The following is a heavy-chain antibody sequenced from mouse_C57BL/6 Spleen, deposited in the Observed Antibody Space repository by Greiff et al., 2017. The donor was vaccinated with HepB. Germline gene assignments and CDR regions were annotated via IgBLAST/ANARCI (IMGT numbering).Heavy chain of an antibody. CDR3: ARQDGYYSYYAMDY. V-gene: IGHV5-12*01. CDR2: ISNGGGST. CDR1: GFTFSDYY. J-gene: IGHJ4*01. D-gene: IGHD2-3*01. Sequence: EVMLVESGGGLVQPGGSLKLSCAASGFTFSDYYMYWVRQTPEKRLEWVAYISNGGGSTYYPDTVKGRFTISRDNAKNTLYLQMSRLKSEDTAMYYCARQDGYYSYYAMDYWGQGTSVTVSS.